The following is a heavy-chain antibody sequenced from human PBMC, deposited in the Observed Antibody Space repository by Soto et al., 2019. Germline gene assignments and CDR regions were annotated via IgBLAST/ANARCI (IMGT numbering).Heavy chain of an antibody. CDR2: IIPIFGTA. CDR1: GGTFSSYA. D-gene: IGHD6-13*01. J-gene: IGHJ6*02. CDR3: ARVRIAAAGPYYYYYGMDV. Sequence: QVQLVQSGAEVKKPGSSVKVSSKASGGTFSSYAISWVRQAPGQGLEWMGGIIPIFGTANYAQKFQGRVTITADESTSTAYMELSSLRSEDTAVYYCARVRIAAAGPYYYYYGMDVWGQGTTVTVSS. V-gene: IGHV1-69*12.